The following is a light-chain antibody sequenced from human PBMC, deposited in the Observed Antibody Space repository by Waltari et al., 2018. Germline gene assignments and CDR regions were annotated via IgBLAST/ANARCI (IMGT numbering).Light chain of an antibody. J-gene: IGKJ4*01. V-gene: IGKV1-33*01. Sequence: DIQMTQSPSSLSASVGDRVTITCQASQDIDNFLNWYQQKPGEAPRLLIYDASNLETGVPSKFSGSGSGTDFSLTITSLQPEDIATYDCQEYGNALTFGGGTKVEIK. CDR1: QDIDNF. CDR3: QEYGNALT. CDR2: DAS.